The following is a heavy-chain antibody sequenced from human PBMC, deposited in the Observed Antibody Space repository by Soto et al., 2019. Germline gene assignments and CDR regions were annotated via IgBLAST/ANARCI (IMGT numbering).Heavy chain of an antibody. D-gene: IGHD2-15*01. CDR3: ARAYSDAFDI. V-gene: IGHV3-11*01. J-gene: IGHJ3*02. CDR1: GFTFRDYY. Sequence: QVQLVESGGGLVKPGGSLRLSCAASGFTFRDYYMTWIRQAPGKGLDWVAYISSSGTGIYYADSVKGRLTISRDSTKNSLYLPLSSLRAEDTAVYYCARAYSDAFDIWCQGTMVTVSS. CDR2: ISSSGTGI.